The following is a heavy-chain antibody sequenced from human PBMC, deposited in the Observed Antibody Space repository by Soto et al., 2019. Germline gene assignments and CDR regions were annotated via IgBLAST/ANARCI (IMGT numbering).Heavy chain of an antibody. D-gene: IGHD3-9*01. V-gene: IGHV3-30-3*01. CDR3: ARDMGSDILTGPYFDY. Sequence: GSLRLSCAASGFTFNSYAMHWVRQAPGKGLEWVAVISYDGSNKYYTDSVKGRFTISRDNSKNTLYLQMNSLRAEDTAVYYCARDMGSDILTGPYFDYWGQGTLVTVSS. CDR1: GFTFNSYA. J-gene: IGHJ4*02. CDR2: ISYDGSNK.